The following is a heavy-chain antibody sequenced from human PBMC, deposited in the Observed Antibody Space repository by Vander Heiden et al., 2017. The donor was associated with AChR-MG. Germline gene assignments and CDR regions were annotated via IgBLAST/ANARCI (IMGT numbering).Heavy chain of an antibody. V-gene: IGHV1-2*02. J-gene: IGHJ6*03. CDR1: GYTFTGYY. CDR3: ARTPIRHYYYYYMDV. CDR2: INPNSGGT. Sequence: QVQLVQSGAEVKKPGASVKVSCKASGYTFTGYYMHWVRQAPGQGLEWMGWINPNSGGTNYAQKLQGRVTMTRDTSISTAYMELSRLRSDDTAVYYCARTPIRHYYYYYMDVWGKGTTVTVSS. D-gene: IGHD3-9*01.